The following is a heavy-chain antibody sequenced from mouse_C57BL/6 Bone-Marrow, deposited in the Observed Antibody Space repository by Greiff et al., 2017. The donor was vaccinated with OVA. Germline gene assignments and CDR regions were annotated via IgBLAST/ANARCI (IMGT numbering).Heavy chain of an antibody. J-gene: IGHJ4*01. Sequence: QVQLQQSGAELVKPGASVKLSCKASGYTFTSYWMQWVKQRPGQGLEWIGEIDPSDSYTNYNQKFKGKATLTVDTSSSTAYMQLSSLTSEDSAVYYCARGDNYDAMDYWGQGTSVTVSS. CDR3: ARGDNYDAMDY. CDR1: GYTFTSYW. CDR2: IDPSDSYT. D-gene: IGHD3-3*01. V-gene: IGHV1-50*01.